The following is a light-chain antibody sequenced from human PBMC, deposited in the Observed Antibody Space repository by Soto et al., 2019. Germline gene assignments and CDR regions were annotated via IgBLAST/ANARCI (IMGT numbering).Light chain of an antibody. Sequence: VLTQPPSVSVAPGKTASVACGGSNIGSKSVHWYQKKSGQAPVLAMYYDSDRPSGIPERFSGSKSGNTATLTISRVAAGDEADYYCQVCDISSGHVVFGGGTKLTVL. J-gene: IGLJ3*02. CDR2: YDS. CDR1: NIGSKS. V-gene: IGLV3-21*01. CDR3: QVCDISSGHVV.